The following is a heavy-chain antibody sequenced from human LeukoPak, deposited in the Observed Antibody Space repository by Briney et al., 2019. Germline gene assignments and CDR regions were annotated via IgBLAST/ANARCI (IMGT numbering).Heavy chain of an antibody. Sequence: GGSLRLSCAASGFTFSSYSMNWVRQAPGKGLEWVSSISSSSRYKYYADSVKGRFTISRDNAKNSLYLQMNSLRAEDTAVYYCAKDQGVGATLEFDNRGQGTLVSVSS. CDR2: ISSSSRYK. CDR3: AKDQGVGATLEFDN. J-gene: IGHJ4*02. V-gene: IGHV3-21*06. CDR1: GFTFSSYS. D-gene: IGHD1-26*01.